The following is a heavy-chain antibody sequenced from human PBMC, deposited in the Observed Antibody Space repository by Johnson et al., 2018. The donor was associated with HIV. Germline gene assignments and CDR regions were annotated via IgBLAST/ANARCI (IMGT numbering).Heavy chain of an antibody. CDR3: AKEYFDI. J-gene: IGHJ3*02. CDR1: GFTFDDYA. V-gene: IGHV3-30*02. CDR2: ISFDGTSK. Sequence: QVQLVESGGGVVRPGGSLRLSCAASGFTFDDYAMHWVRQAPGKGLEWVAFISFDGTSKYYGDSAKGRFTISRDNSKNTLYLQMNSLRTEDTAVLYCAKEYFDIWGQGTMVTVSS.